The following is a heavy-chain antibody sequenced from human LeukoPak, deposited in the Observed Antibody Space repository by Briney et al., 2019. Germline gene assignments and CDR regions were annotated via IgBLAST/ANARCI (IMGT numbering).Heavy chain of an antibody. CDR2: VSSSGGGM. CDR3: AKSWVTDCGGDCYLRNWFDP. V-gene: IGHV3-48*03. D-gene: IGHD2-21*02. Sequence: PGGSLRLSCAASGFTLRSYEMNWVRQAPGKGLEWVSYVSSSGGGMLYADSVKGRFTISRDNSKNTLYLQMNSLRAEDTAVYYCAKSWVTDCGGDCYLRNWFDPWGQGTLVTVSS. CDR1: GFTLRSYE. J-gene: IGHJ5*02.